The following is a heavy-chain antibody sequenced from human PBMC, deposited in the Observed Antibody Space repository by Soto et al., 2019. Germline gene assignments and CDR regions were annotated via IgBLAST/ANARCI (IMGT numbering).Heavy chain of an antibody. CDR3: ARDRVSYGSHDY. V-gene: IGHV4-31*03. J-gene: IGHJ4*02. D-gene: IGHD5-18*01. Sequence: QVQLQESGPGLVKPSQTLSLTCTVSGGSISSGGSYWSWIRQHPGKGLEWIGYIHYSGTTYYNPSLKSRVTISVDTSKKQFSLKLNSVNAADTAVYYCARDRVSYGSHDYWGQGTLVTVSS. CDR1: GGSISSGGSY. CDR2: IHYSGTT.